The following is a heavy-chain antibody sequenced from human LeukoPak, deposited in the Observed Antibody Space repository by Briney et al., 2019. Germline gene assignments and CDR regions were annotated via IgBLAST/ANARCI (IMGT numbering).Heavy chain of an antibody. D-gene: IGHD1-26*01. CDR1: GGSFSGYY. J-gene: IGHJ3*02. V-gene: IGHV4-34*01. CDR3: ARDRRKNSGSYPSGAFDI. CDR2: INHSGST. Sequence: SETLSLTCAVYGGSFSGYYWSWIRQPPGKGLEWIGEINHSGSTNYNPSLKSRVTISVDTSKNQFSLKLSSVTAADTAVYYCARDRRKNSGSYPSGAFDIWGQGTMVTVSS.